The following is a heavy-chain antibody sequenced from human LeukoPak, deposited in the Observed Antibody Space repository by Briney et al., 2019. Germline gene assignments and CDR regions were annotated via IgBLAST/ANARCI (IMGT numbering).Heavy chain of an antibody. CDR1: GFTFSNHG. J-gene: IGHJ4*02. CDR3: ARSPPSYYYDSSGPDH. V-gene: IGHV3-48*03. CDR2: ISSSGSTI. Sequence: PGGSLRLSCAASGFTFSNHGMNWVRQAPGKGLEWVSYISSSGSTIYYADSVKGRFTISRDNAKNSLYLQMNSLRAEDTAVYYCARSPPSYYYDSSGPDHWGQGTLVTVSS. D-gene: IGHD3-22*01.